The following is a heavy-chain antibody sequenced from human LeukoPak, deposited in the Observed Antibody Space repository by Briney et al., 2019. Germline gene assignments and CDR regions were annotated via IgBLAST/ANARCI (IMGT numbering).Heavy chain of an antibody. V-gene: IGHV4-38-2*02. J-gene: IGHJ4*02. CDR3: ARAPLYYFDY. CDR1: GYSISSGYY. Sequence: SETLSLTCTVSGYSISSGYYWGWIRQPPGKGLEWIGSINHSGSTYYNPSLKSRVTISVDTSKNQFSLKLSSVTAADTAVYYCARAPLYYFDYWGQGTLVTVSS. CDR2: INHSGST.